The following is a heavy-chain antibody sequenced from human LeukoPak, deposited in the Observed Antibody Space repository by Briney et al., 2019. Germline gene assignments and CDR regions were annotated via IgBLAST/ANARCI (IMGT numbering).Heavy chain of an antibody. D-gene: IGHD3-3*01. V-gene: IGHV3-30*04. CDR3: ARDERLLSFLK. J-gene: IGHJ4*02. CDR1: GFTFSTYA. Sequence: GGSLRLSCAASGFTFSTYAMHWVRQAPGKGLEWVAVISYDASHKYYADSVKGRFTISRDNSKNTLYLQMNSLRAEDTAIYYCARDERLLSFLKWGQGTLVTVSS. CDR2: ISYDASHK.